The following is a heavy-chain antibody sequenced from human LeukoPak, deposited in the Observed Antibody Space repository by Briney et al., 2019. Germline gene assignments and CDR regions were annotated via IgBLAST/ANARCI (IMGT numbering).Heavy chain of an antibody. Sequence: GGSLRLSCAASGFTFSTYTMNWVRQPPGKGLEWVSYISSSSSTMNYADSVKGRFTISRDNAKNSLYLQMNSLRVEDTAVYYCARVTVTAIDYWGQGTLVTVSS. CDR1: GFTFSTYT. D-gene: IGHD4-17*01. J-gene: IGHJ4*02. CDR3: ARVTVTAIDY. CDR2: ISSSSSTM. V-gene: IGHV3-48*04.